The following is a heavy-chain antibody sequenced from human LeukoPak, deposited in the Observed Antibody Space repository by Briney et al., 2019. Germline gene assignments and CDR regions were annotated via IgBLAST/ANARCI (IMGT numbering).Heavy chain of an antibody. V-gene: IGHV3-23*01. CDR2: LSSSGGST. J-gene: IGHJ6*02. CDR1: GFTFSSYA. D-gene: IGHD2-15*01. Sequence: QPGGSLRLSCAASGFTFSSYAMNWVPQAPGKGLEWVSGLSSSGGSTYYADSVQGRFTISRDNSKNTLYLQMNSLRAEDTAVYYCAKGRGWFYGMDVWGQGTTVTVSS. CDR3: AKGRGWFYGMDV.